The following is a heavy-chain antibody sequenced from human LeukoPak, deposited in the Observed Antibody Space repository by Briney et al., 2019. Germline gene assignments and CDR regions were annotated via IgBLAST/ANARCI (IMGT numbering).Heavy chain of an antibody. CDR1: GFTFSSYS. CDR2: ISTSSSSI. D-gene: IGHD3-16*01. J-gene: IGHJ4*02. Sequence: PGGSLRLSCAASGFTFSSYSMSWVRQAPAKGLEWVSYISTSSSSIYYADSAKGRFTISRDNAKNTLYLQMNILRAEDTAVYYCSRGHYGPDYWGQGTLVTVSS. V-gene: IGHV3-48*01. CDR3: SRGHYGPDY.